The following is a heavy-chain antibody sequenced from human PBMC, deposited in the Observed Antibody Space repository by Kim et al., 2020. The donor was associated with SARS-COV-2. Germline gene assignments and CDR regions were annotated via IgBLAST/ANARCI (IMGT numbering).Heavy chain of an antibody. CDR3: AKLFGDPAAHDAFDI. D-gene: IGHD3-10*01. V-gene: IGHV5-10-1*01. Sequence: PSFQGHVTISADKSISTAYLQRSSLKASDTAMYYCAKLFGDPAAHDAFDIWGQGTMVTVSS. J-gene: IGHJ3*02.